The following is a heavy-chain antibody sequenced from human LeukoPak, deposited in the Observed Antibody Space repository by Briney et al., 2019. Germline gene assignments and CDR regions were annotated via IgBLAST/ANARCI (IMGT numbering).Heavy chain of an antibody. Sequence: GESLKISCKGSGYSFTSYWIGWVRQMPGKGLEWMGIIYPGDSDTRYSPSFQGQVTISADKSISTAYLQWSSLKASDTAMYYCARHAYSYGSGRYYYYGMDVWGQGTTVTVSS. CDR3: ARHAYSYGSGRYYYYGMDV. CDR2: IYPGDSDT. V-gene: IGHV5-51*01. D-gene: IGHD3-10*01. J-gene: IGHJ6*02. CDR1: GYSFTSYW.